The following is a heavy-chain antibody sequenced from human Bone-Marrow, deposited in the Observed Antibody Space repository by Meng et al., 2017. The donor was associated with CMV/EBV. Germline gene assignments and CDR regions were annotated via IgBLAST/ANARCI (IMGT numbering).Heavy chain of an antibody. CDR2: INSDGYST. CDR1: GFTFSSYW. D-gene: IGHD2-2*01. V-gene: IGHV3-74*01. CDR3: ARDQLLYFDL. J-gene: IGHJ4*02. Sequence: GGSLRLSCAASGFTFSSYWLHWVRQAPGKGLVWVSRINSDGYSTDYADSVEDRFTISRDNAKNTLYLQMNSLRAEDTAVYYCARDQLLYFDLWGQGTLVTVSS.